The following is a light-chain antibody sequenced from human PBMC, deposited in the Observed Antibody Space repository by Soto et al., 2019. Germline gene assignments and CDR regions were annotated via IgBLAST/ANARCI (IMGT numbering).Light chain of an antibody. Sequence: QFTQSPSSLSASVGDRVTITCRASQGIGSYLAWYQQKPGKAPQLLIYGAATLQSGVPSRFSGSGSGTDFTLTISSLQPEDFATYYCQQLNSYPRTFGGGTKVEIK. J-gene: IGKJ4*01. CDR2: GAA. CDR3: QQLNSYPRT. CDR1: QGIGSY. V-gene: IGKV1-9*01.